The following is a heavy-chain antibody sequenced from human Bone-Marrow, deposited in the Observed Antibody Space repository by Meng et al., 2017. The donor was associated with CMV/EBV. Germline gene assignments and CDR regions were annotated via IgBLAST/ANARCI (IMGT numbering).Heavy chain of an antibody. CDR3: AKDIGRAAHCGGDYYFDP. V-gene: IGHV3-9*01. Sequence: GGSLRLSCAASGFTFDAFAMHWVRQAPGKGLEWGSGVSWNGDSSGYADSVKGRFTISRDNAKNSLYLQMNSLRAEDSALYYCAKDIGRAAHCGGDYYFDPWGQGTLVTVSS. D-gene: IGHD2-21*01. CDR2: VSWNGDSS. CDR1: GFTFDAFA. J-gene: IGHJ5*02.